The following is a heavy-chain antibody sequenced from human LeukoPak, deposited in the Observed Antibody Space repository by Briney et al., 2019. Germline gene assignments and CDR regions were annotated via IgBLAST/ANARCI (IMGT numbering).Heavy chain of an antibody. CDR2: IYPGDSDT. Sequence: GESLKISCKGSGYSFTSYWIGWVRQMPGKGLEWMGIIYPGDSDTRYSPSFQGQVTISADKSISTAYLQWSSLKASDTAMYYCARLNDILTGSRYYFDYWGQGTLVTVSS. J-gene: IGHJ4*02. CDR1: GYSFTSYW. CDR3: ARLNDILTGSRYYFDY. D-gene: IGHD3-9*01. V-gene: IGHV5-51*01.